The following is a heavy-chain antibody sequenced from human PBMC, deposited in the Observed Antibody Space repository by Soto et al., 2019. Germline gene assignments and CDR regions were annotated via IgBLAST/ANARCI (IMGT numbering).Heavy chain of an antibody. CDR2: ISSSSSYI. D-gene: IGHD3-22*01. V-gene: IGHV3-21*01. Sequence: LRLSCAASGFTFSNYIMNWVRQARGKGLEWVSSISSSSSYISYADSVKGRFTISRDNAKNSLSLQINSLRAEDTAVYYSARNYHYDSNGYYSFDHWGQGTLVTVSS. CDR3: ARNYHYDSNGYYSFDH. CDR1: GFTFSNYI. J-gene: IGHJ4*02.